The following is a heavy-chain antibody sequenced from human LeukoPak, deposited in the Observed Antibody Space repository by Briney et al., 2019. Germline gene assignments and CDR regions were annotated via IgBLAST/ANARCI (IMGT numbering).Heavy chain of an antibody. CDR3: AREEDDFWSGYYKYFDY. J-gene: IGHJ4*02. D-gene: IGHD3-3*01. Sequence: HAGGSLRLPCAASGFIFSSYGMHWVRQAPGKGLEWVAVISYDGSNKYYADSVKGRFTISRDNSKNTLYLQMNSLRAEDTAVYYCAREEDDFWSGYYKYFDYWGQGTLVTVSS. CDR2: ISYDGSNK. CDR1: GFIFSSYG. V-gene: IGHV3-30*03.